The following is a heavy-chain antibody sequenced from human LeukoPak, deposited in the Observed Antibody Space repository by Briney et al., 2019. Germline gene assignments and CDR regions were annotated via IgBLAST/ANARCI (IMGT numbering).Heavy chain of an antibody. CDR2: INPNSGGT. D-gene: IGHD6-13*01. CDR1: GYTFTGYY. V-gene: IGHV1-2*02. Sequence: ASVKVSCKSSGYTFTGYYMHWVRQAPGQGLEWMGWINPNSGGTNYAQKFQGRVTMTRDTSISTAYMELSRLRSDDTAVYYCARDPAAAGTPYYGMDVWGQGTTVTVSS. CDR3: ARDPAAAGTPYYGMDV. J-gene: IGHJ6*02.